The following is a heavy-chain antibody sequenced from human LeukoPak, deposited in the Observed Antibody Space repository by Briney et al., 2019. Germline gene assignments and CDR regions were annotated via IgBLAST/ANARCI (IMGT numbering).Heavy chain of an antibody. CDR1: GGSISSYY. V-gene: IGHV4-4*07. Sequence: PSETLSLTCTVSGGSISSYYWSWIRQPAGKGLEWIGRIYTSGSTNYNPSLKSRVTMSVDTSKNQFSLKLSSVTAADTAVYYCARWGYCSGGSCYYSYFYYYGMDVWGQGTTVTVSS. J-gene: IGHJ6*02. CDR3: ARWGYCSGGSCYYSYFYYYGMDV. D-gene: IGHD2-15*01. CDR2: IYTSGST.